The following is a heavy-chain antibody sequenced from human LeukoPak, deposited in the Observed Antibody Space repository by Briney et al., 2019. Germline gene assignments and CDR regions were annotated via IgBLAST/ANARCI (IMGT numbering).Heavy chain of an antibody. D-gene: IGHD3-10*01. CDR1: GYSITNGDY. Sequence: SETLSLTCVVSGYSITNGDYWGWIRQSPGKGLEWIGSIYNSASTHYNPSLKSRVTILVDTSKNEFSLKMTSVTAADTAMYHCARNRTSGFFDYWGQGTLATVSS. CDR3: ARNRTSGFFDY. J-gene: IGHJ4*02. CDR2: IYNSAST. V-gene: IGHV4-38-2*01.